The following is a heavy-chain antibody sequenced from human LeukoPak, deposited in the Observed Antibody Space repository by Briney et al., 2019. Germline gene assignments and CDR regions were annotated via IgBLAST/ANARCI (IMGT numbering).Heavy chain of an antibody. CDR2: IYHSGNT. CDR3: ARVGSSWYGSFDY. CDR1: GGSISSSNW. J-gene: IGHJ4*02. Sequence: SETLSLTSTVSGGSISSSNWWSWVRQPPGKGLEWIGEIYHSGNTNYNPSLKSRVTISVDKSKNQFSLKLSSVTAADTAVYYCARVGSSWYGSFDYWGQGTLVTVSS. D-gene: IGHD6-13*01. V-gene: IGHV4-4*02.